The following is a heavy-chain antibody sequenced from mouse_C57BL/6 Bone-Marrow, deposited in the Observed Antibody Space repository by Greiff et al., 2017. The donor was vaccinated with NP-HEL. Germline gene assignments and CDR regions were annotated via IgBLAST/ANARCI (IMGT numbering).Heavy chain of an antibody. D-gene: IGHD2-3*01. CDR3: ARTVYDGYLFDY. V-gene: IGHV1-59*01. CDR1: GYTFTSYW. J-gene: IGHJ2*01. Sequence: QVQLKQPGAELVRPGTSVKLSCKASGYTFTSYWMHWVKQRPGQGLEWIGVIDPSDSYTNYNQKFKGKATLTVDTSSSTAYMQLSSLTSEDSAVYYCARTVYDGYLFDYWGQGTTLTVSS. CDR2: IDPSDSYT.